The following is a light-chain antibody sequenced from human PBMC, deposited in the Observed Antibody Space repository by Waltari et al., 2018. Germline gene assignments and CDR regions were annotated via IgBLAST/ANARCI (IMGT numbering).Light chain of an antibody. CDR1: QGMSTH. CDR2: GTS. J-gene: IGKJ1*01. Sequence: DIQMTQSPSSLSASVGDRVIITCRASQGMSTHLAWYQKKPGKVPRLLIFGTSTLQSGVPSRFSGSGFGTEFTLIISSLQTEDVASYYCQNYDRAPWTFGQGTKVEIK. V-gene: IGKV1-27*01. CDR3: QNYDRAPWT.